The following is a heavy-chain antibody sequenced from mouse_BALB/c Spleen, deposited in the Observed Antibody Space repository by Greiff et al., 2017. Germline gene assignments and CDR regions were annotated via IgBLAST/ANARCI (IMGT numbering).Heavy chain of an antibody. CDR3: ATHRYDGWFAY. D-gene: IGHD2-14*01. CDR1: GFSLTGYG. J-gene: IGHJ3*01. CDR2: IWGDGST. V-gene: IGHV2-6-7*01. Sequence: VQVVESGPGLVAPSQSLSITCTVSGFSLTGYGVNWVRQPPGKGLEWLGMIWGDGSTDYNSALKSRLSISKDNSKSQVFLKMNSLQTDDTARYYGATHRYDGWFAYWGQGTLVTVSA.